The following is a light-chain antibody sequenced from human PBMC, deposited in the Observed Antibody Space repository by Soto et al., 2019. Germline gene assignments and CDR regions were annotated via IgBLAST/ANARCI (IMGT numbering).Light chain of an antibody. J-gene: IGKJ1*01. CDR2: DAS. CDR3: QQYETFSGT. CDR1: QSASGW. Sequence: DIQMPQSPSTLSASVGDTVTVTCRASQSASGWLAWYQQKPGEAPKLLIYDASALPRGVPSRLSGSGSGTRFTLTSASLQPDDVATYYCQQYETFSGTFGPGTKVEI. V-gene: IGKV1-5*01.